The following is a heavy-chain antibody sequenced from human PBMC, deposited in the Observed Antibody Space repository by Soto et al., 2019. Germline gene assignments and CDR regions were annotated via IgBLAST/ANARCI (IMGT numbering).Heavy chain of an antibody. Sequence: PGGSLRLSCAASGFTFSSYAMSWVRQAPGKGLEGVSAISGSGGSTYYADSVKGRFTISRDNSKNTLYLQMNSLRAEDTAVYYCAKVLVRGVTPDYWGQGTLVTVSS. CDR3: AKVLVRGVTPDY. CDR2: ISGSGGST. J-gene: IGHJ4*02. V-gene: IGHV3-23*01. CDR1: GFTFSSYA. D-gene: IGHD3-10*01.